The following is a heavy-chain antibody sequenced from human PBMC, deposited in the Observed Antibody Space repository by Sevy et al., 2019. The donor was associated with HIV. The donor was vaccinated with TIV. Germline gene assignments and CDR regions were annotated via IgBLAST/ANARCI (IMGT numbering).Heavy chain of an antibody. CDR1: GYSFTSYW. J-gene: IGHJ6*02. V-gene: IGHV5-51*01. CDR2: IYPGDSDT. CDR3: ARSSKVRGVITGMDV. Sequence: GESLKISCKGSGYSFTSYWIGWVRQMPGKGLEWMGIIYPGDSDTRYSPTFQGQVTNSADKSISTAYLQWSSLKASDTAMYYCARSSKVRGVITGMDVWGQGTTVTVSS. D-gene: IGHD3-10*01.